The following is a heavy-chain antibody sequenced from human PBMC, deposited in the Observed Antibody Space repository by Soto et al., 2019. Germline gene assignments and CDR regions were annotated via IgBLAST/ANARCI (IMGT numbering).Heavy chain of an antibody. CDR1: GFTVSNNY. CDR2: IYSGGYT. V-gene: IGHV3-53*01. J-gene: IGHJ4*02. Sequence: EVQLVESGGGLIQPGGSLRLSCAVSGFTVSNNYMSWVRQAPGKGLEGVSVIYSGGYTAYGDSVKGRFTISRDNSKNNLYLKMNGPRGRGPAVYYGATLRGGGGYWGQGTLVTVSS. CDR3: ATLRGGGGY. D-gene: IGHD3-10*01.